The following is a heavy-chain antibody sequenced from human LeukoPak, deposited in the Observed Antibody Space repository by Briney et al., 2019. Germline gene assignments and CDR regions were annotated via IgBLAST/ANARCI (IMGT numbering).Heavy chain of an antibody. D-gene: IGHD7-27*01. CDR2: IYYSGST. CDR3: ARAKDLGTSDY. Sequence: PSETQSLTCTVSGGSISSYYWSWIRQPPGKGLEWIGYIYYSGSTNYNPSLKSRVTISVDTSKNQFSLKLSSVTAADTAVYYCARAKDLGTSDYWGQGTLVTVSS. CDR1: GGSISSYY. V-gene: IGHV4-59*01. J-gene: IGHJ4*02.